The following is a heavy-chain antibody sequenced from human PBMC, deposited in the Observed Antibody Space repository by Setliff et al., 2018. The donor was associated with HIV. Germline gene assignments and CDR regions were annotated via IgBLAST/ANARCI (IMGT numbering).Heavy chain of an antibody. CDR2: IHAGNGYT. CDR1: GGTFSSYT. J-gene: IGHJ4*02. D-gene: IGHD3-16*01. Sequence: ASVKVSCKASGGTFSSYTFSWVRQAPGQGLEWMGGIHAGNGYTKYSQKFQGRVTFTRDTSASAAYMDLSSLRSEDTAVYYCARIWGIPPLYYFDYWGQGTLVTVSS. V-gene: IGHV1-3*01. CDR3: ARIWGIPPLYYFDY.